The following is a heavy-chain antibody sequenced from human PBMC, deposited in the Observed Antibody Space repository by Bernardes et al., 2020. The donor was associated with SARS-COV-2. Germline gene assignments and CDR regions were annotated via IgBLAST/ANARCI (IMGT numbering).Heavy chain of an antibody. CDR1: GFTFSSYW. Sequence: GSLRLSCAASGFTFSSYWMTWVRQAPGKGLEWVANINQDGSETFYVDSVKGRFTISRDNAKNSLFMEMNTLRAEDTAVYYCARIYSTSSFDFDYWGQGTLVTVSS. D-gene: IGHD6-6*01. CDR3: ARIYSTSSFDFDY. J-gene: IGHJ4*02. V-gene: IGHV3-7*01. CDR2: INQDGSET.